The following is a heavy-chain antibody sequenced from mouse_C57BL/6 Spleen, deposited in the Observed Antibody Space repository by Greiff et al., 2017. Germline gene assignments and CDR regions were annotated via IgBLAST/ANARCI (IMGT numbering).Heavy chain of an antibody. CDR2: IDPSDSET. Sequence: QVQLQQPGAELVRPGSSVQLSCKASGYTFTSYWMHWVKQRPIQGLEWIGNIDPSDSETHYTQQFKDKATLTVDKSSSTAYMQLSSLTSEDSAVYYCARLDYYGSSYRYFDVWGTGTTVTVSS. CDR3: ARLDYYGSSYRYFDV. D-gene: IGHD1-1*01. CDR1: GYTFTSYW. V-gene: IGHV1-52*01. J-gene: IGHJ1*03.